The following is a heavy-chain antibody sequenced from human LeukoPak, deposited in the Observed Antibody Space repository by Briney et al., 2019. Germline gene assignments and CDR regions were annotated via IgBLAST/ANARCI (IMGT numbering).Heavy chain of an antibody. CDR1: GFTFSSYS. Sequence: PGGSLRLSCAASGFTFSSYSMNWVRQAPGKGLEWVSSISSSSSYIYYADSVKGRFTISRDNAKNSLYLRMNSLRAEDTAVYYCARDNLSYDILTGYTSHMDVWGKGTTVTVSS. D-gene: IGHD3-9*01. CDR3: ARDNLSYDILTGYTSHMDV. J-gene: IGHJ6*03. V-gene: IGHV3-21*01. CDR2: ISSSSSYI.